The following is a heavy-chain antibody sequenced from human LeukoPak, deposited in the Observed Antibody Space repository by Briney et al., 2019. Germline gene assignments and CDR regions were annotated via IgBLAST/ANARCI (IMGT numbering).Heavy chain of an antibody. J-gene: IGHJ4*02. D-gene: IGHD3-22*01. Sequence: PGGSLRLSCAASGFTFSSYSMNWVRQAPGKGLEWVSSISSSSSYIYYADSVKGRFTISRDNAKNSLYLQMNSLKTEDTAMYYCVSAYRDSGGHYYFDYWGQGTLVTVSS. CDR1: GFTFSSYS. CDR3: VSAYRDSGGHYYFDY. CDR2: ISSSSSYI. V-gene: IGHV3-21*04.